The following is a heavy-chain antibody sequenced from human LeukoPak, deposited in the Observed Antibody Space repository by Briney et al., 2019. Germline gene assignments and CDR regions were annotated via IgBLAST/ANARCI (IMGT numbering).Heavy chain of an antibody. CDR2: IGGGGGST. Sequence: GRSLRLSCAASGFTFSSYGMHWVRQAPGKGLEWVSAIGGGGGSTCYADSVKGRFTISRDNSKNTLYLQMNSLRVEDTAVYYCAKGSSYCSGGSCNSGTDYWGQGTLVTVSS. CDR3: AKGSSYCSGGSCNSGTDY. D-gene: IGHD2-15*01. J-gene: IGHJ4*02. CDR1: GFTFSSYG. V-gene: IGHV3-23*01.